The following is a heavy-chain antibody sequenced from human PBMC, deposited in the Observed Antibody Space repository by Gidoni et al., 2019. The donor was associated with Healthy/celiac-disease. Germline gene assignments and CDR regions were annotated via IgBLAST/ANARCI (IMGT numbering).Heavy chain of an antibody. V-gene: IGHV4-59*01. CDR1: GGSISSYY. D-gene: IGHD2-2*01. J-gene: IGHJ4*02. CDR3: ARVFNQLPDY. Sequence: QVQLQESGPGLVKPSETLSLTCTVSGGSISSYYWSWIRQPPGKGLEWIGYIYYSGSTNYNPSLKSRVTISVDTSKNQFSLKLSSVTAADTAVYYCARVFNQLPDYWGQGTLVTVSS. CDR2: IYYSGST.